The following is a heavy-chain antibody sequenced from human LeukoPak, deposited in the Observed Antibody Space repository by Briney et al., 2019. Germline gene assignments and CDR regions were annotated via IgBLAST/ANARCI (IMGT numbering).Heavy chain of an antibody. D-gene: IGHD7-27*01. V-gene: IGHV4-59*01. Sequence: PSETLSLTGTVSGGSISSYYWSWIRQPPGKGLEWIGYIYYSGSTNYNPSLKSRVTISVDTPKNQFSLKLSSVTAADTAVYYCARDLWGDYFDYWGQGTLVTVSS. CDR1: GGSISSYY. CDR3: ARDLWGDYFDY. J-gene: IGHJ4*02. CDR2: IYYSGST.